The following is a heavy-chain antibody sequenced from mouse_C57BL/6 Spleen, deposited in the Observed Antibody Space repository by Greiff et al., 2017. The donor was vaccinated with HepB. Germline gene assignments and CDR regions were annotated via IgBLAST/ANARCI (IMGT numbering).Heavy chain of an antibody. CDR3: AKRGGYDYDGDWYFDV. J-gene: IGHJ1*03. V-gene: IGHV2-5*01. Sequence: VQLQQSGPGLVQPSQSLSITCTVSGFSLTSYGVHWVRQSPGKGLEWLGVIWRGGSTDYNAAFMSRLSITKDNSKSQVFFKMNSLQADDTAIYYCAKRGGYDYDGDWYFDVWGTGTTVTVSS. CDR2: IWRGGST. CDR1: GFSLTSYG. D-gene: IGHD2-4*01.